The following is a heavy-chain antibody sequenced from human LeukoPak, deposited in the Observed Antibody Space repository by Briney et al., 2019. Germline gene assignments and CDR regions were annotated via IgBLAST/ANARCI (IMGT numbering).Heavy chain of an antibody. CDR3: AKALYCSGGSCYSAFDY. Sequence: GGSLRLSCAASGFTFSSYAMHWVRQAPGKGLEWVAVILYDGNKKYYADSVKGRFTISRDNSKNTLYLQMNSLRAEDTAVYYCAKALYCSGGSCYSAFDYWGQGTLVTVSS. CDR2: ILYDGNKK. J-gene: IGHJ4*02. CDR1: GFTFSSYA. V-gene: IGHV3-30-3*01. D-gene: IGHD2-15*01.